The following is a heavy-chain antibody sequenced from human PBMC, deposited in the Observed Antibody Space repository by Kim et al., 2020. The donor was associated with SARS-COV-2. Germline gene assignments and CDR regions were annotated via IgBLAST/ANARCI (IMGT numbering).Heavy chain of an antibody. CDR2: ISGGGGST. Sequence: GGSLRLSCVASGFTFSTYAMNWVRQAPGKGLEWVSGISGGGGSTYYADSVKGRFTISRDSSKNTLYLQMNSLRAEDTAVYYCAKELRVTTPTTGGDFFDYWGQGTLVTVSS. CDR3: AKELRVTTPTTGGDFFDY. J-gene: IGHJ4*02. V-gene: IGHV3-23*01. CDR1: GFTFSTYA. D-gene: IGHD4-17*01.